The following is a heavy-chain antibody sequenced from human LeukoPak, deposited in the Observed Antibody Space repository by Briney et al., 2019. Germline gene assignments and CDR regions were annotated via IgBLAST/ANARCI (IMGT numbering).Heavy chain of an antibody. J-gene: IGHJ3*02. V-gene: IGHV4-61*02. CDR3: ARGWSAGGAFDI. Sequence: SETLSLTWTVSGGSIDFASYSWTWIRQPAGKGLEWIGRIYTSGSTNYNPSLKSRVTISIDTSKHQFSLELSSVTAADTAVYYCARGWSAGGAFDIWGQGTMVTVSS. CDR1: GGSIDFASYS. CDR2: IYTSGST. D-gene: IGHD6-19*01.